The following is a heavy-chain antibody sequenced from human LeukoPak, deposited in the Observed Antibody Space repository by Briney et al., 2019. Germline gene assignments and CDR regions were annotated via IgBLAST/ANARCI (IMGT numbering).Heavy chain of an antibody. Sequence: PGGSLRLSCAASGFTVSSNYMSWVRQAPGKGLEWVSVIYSGGSTYYADSVKGRFTISRDNSKNTLYLQMNSLRAEDTGVYYCARDGRGKSDAFDIWGQGTMVTVSS. V-gene: IGHV3-66*01. J-gene: IGHJ3*02. D-gene: IGHD1-26*01. CDR2: IYSGGST. CDR1: GFTVSSNY. CDR3: ARDGRGKSDAFDI.